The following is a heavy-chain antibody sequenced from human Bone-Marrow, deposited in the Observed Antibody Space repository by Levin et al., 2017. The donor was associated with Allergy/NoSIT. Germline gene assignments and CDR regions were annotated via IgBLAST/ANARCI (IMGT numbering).Heavy chain of an antibody. CDR3: AKETVDCTSSNCNEYWYYGLDV. D-gene: IGHD2/OR15-2a*01. V-gene: IGHV3-23*01. Sequence: HPGGSLRLSCAASGFTFTSFAMSWVRQVPGMGLEWVSVISATGGKTYYANFVEGRFTVSRDNSKNALYLEMNNVRPEDTALYYCAKETVDCTSSNCNEYWYYGLDVRGPGTSVTVSS. CDR2: ISATGGKT. J-gene: IGHJ6*02. CDR1: GFTFTSFA.